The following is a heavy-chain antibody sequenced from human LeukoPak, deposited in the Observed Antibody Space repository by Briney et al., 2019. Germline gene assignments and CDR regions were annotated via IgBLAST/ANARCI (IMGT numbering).Heavy chain of an antibody. Sequence: GESLKISCKGSGYSFTSYWIGWVRQMPGKGLEWMGIIYPGDSDTRYSPSFQGQVTISADKSISTAYLQWSSLKASDTAMYYCARRIYDILTGVRWFDPWGQGTLVTVSS. CDR1: GYSFTSYW. V-gene: IGHV5-51*01. D-gene: IGHD3-9*01. CDR2: IYPGDSDT. J-gene: IGHJ5*02. CDR3: ARRIYDILTGVRWFDP.